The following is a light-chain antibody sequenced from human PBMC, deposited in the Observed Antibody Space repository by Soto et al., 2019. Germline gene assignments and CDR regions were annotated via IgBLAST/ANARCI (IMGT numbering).Light chain of an antibody. CDR2: LGS. CDR3: MQGLQSPYS. CDR1: QSLLHSKGYTY. J-gene: IGKJ2*01. V-gene: IGKV2-28*01. Sequence: ESVMTQSPLSLPVTSGEPASISCRSSQSLLHSKGYTYLDWYLRKPGRSPQLLIYLGSNRASGVPERISGSESGTDFTLIISREEAEDGGVYYCMQGLQSPYSFGQGTKLEIK.